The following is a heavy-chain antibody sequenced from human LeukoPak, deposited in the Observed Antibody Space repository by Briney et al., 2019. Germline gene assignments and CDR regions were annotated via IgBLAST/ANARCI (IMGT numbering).Heavy chain of an antibody. V-gene: IGHV3-33*06. J-gene: IGHJ6*03. CDR1: GFTFSSYG. CDR2: IWYDGSNK. Sequence: PGRSLRPSCAASGFTFSSYGMHWVRQAPGKGLEWVAVIWYDGSNKYYADSVKGRFTISRDNSKNTLYLQMNSLRAEDTAVYYCAKDFVEGYCSSTSCYGYMDVWGIGTTVTVSS. CDR3: AKDFVEGYCSSTSCYGYMDV. D-gene: IGHD2-2*01.